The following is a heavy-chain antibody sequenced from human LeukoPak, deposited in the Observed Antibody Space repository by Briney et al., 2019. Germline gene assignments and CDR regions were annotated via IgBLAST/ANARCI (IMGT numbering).Heavy chain of an antibody. CDR2: INHSGST. J-gene: IGHJ3*02. Sequence: SETLSLTCAVYGGSFSGYYWSWIRQPPGKGLEWIGEINHSGSTNYNPSLTSRVTISVDTSKNQFSLKLSSVTAADTAVYYCAREPLCLAVPCNDAFDIWGQGTMVTVSS. V-gene: IGHV4-34*01. CDR1: GGSFSGYY. CDR3: AREPLCLAVPCNDAFDI. D-gene: IGHD6-19*01.